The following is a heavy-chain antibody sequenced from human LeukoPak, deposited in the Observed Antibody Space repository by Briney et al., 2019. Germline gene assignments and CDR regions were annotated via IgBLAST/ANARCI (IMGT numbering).Heavy chain of an antibody. CDR1: GGSISSSSYY. CDR3: ARQTTVVHHNWFDP. Sequence: SETLSLTCTVSGGSISSSSYYWGWIRQPPGKGLEWIGSIYYSGSTYYNPSLKSRVTISVDTSKNQFSLKLSSVTAADTAVYYYARQTTVVHHNWFDPWGQRTLVTVSS. CDR2: IYYSGST. J-gene: IGHJ5*02. D-gene: IGHD4-23*01. V-gene: IGHV4-39*01.